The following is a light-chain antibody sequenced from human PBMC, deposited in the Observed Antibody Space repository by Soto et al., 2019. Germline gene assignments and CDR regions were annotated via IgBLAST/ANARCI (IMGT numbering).Light chain of an antibody. J-gene: IGKJ2*01. Sequence: EMVMTQTPGTLSVSPGERATLSCRASQSVTTNLAWYQQKPGQAPRLLIYGASTRATGIPARFSGSGSGTEFTLTISILQSEDFAVYYCQQYNNVPRYTFGQGTKVDI. CDR3: QQYNNVPRYT. CDR2: GAS. V-gene: IGKV3-15*01. CDR1: QSVTTN.